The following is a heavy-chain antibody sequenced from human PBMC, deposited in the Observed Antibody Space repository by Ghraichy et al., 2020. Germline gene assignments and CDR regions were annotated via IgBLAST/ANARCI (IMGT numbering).Heavy chain of an antibody. Sequence: ASEKDSCKASGYTFTSYGISWVRQAPGQGLEWMGWISAYNGNTNYAQKLQGRVTMTTDTSTSTAYMELRSLRSDDTAVYYCARGLYAYYSNYWDDAFDIWGQGTMVTVSS. CDR3: ARGLYAYYSNYWDDAFDI. J-gene: IGHJ3*02. D-gene: IGHD4-11*01. CDR1: GYTFTSYG. CDR2: ISAYNGNT. V-gene: IGHV1-18*01.